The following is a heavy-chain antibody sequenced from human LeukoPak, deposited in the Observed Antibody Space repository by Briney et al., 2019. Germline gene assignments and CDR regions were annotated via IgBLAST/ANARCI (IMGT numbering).Heavy chain of an antibody. CDR3: ARGGIQLWSNNWVDP. CDR1: GGSISSNY. Sequence: SETLSLTCTVSGGSISSNYWSWIRQPPGKGLEWIGYIYYSGTTNYNPSLRSRVTISVDTSKNQFSLKLSSVTAADTAVYYCARGGIQLWSNNWVDPWGQGTLVTVSS. J-gene: IGHJ5*02. CDR2: IYYSGTT. D-gene: IGHD5-18*01. V-gene: IGHV4-59*01.